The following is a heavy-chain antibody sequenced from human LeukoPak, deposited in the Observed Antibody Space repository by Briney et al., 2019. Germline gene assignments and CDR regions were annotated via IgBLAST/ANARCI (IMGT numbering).Heavy chain of an antibody. D-gene: IGHD6-13*01. V-gene: IGHV3-53*01. J-gene: IGHJ4*02. CDR2: IYSRGGT. Sequence: GGSLRLSCAASGFTVSSNFMSWVRQAPGKGLECVSVIYSRGGTYYADSVQGRFTISRDNSKNTLYLQMNSLRAEDTAVYYCARHSSSWDYYFDYWGQGTLVTVSS. CDR3: ARHSSSWDYYFDY. CDR1: GFTVSSNF.